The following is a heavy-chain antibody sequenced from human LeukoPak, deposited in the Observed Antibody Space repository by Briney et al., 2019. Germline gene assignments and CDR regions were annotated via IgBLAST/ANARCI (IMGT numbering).Heavy chain of an antibody. CDR2: ISVASATT. J-gene: IGHJ4*02. Sequence: GGSLRLSCAASGFTFSSYEMNWVRQAPGKGLEWVSSISVASATTDYADSVKGRFTISRDNSKSTVYLQMNGLRVEDTALYYCAKLSLGDFEYFDYWGQGTLVTVSS. CDR1: GFTFSSYE. V-gene: IGHV3-23*01. D-gene: IGHD2-21*02. CDR3: AKLSLGDFEYFDY.